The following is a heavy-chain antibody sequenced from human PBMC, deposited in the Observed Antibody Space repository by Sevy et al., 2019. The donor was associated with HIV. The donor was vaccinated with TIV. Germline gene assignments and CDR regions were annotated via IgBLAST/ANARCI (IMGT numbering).Heavy chain of an antibody. D-gene: IGHD2-15*01. V-gene: IGHV4-39*07. CDR2: VGHSGIT. Sequence: SETLSLTCTVSGGSISAGSYYWGWIRQPPGKGLEWIGEVGHSGITNYSPSLKSRLVVSVETSKNQLSLSLKSVTAADTAVYYCARNADCRGGNCRAFYFDNWGQGTLVTVSS. J-gene: IGHJ4*02. CDR1: GGSISAGSYY. CDR3: ARNADCRGGNCRAFYFDN.